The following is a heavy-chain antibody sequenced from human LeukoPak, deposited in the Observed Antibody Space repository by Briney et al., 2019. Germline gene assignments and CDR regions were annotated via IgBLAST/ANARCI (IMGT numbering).Heavy chain of an antibody. Sequence: GGSLRLSCAASGFTFSSYGMHWVRQAPGKGLEWVAVISYDGSNKYYADSVKGRFTISRDNSKNTLYLQMNSLRAEDTAVYYCANDGYGDYGWGQGTLVTVSS. CDR3: ANDGYGDYG. D-gene: IGHD4-17*01. V-gene: IGHV3-30*18. J-gene: IGHJ4*02. CDR2: ISYDGSNK. CDR1: GFTFSSYG.